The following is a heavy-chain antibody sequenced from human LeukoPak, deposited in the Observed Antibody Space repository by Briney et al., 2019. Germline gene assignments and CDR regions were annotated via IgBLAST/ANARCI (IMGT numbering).Heavy chain of an antibody. V-gene: IGHV4-59*01. CDR2: IYYSGST. CDR1: GGSINGYY. D-gene: IGHD4-11*01. Sequence: SETLSLTCTVSGGSINGYYWSLIRQPPGKGLEWIGYIYYSGSTNYNPSLKSRVTISIDTSKNQFSLKLTSVTAADTAAYYCARGEALYSNYGFDYWGQGTLVTVSS. CDR3: ARGEALYSNYGFDY. J-gene: IGHJ4*02.